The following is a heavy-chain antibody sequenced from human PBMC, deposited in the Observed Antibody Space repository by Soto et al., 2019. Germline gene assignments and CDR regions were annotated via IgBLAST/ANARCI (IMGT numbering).Heavy chain of an antibody. CDR3: VSWYSSTWPNFDY. CDR2: RHYSGST. J-gene: IGHJ4*02. V-gene: IGHV4-61*01. CDR1: GSSVSSANYY. Sequence: SETLSLTCTVSGSSVSSANYYWNWIRQPPGKRLEWIGYRHYSGSTNYNPSLKSRVTISVDTSKNQFSLKLTSVTAADTAVYYCVSWYSSTWPNFDYWGQGILVTVSS. D-gene: IGHD6-13*01.